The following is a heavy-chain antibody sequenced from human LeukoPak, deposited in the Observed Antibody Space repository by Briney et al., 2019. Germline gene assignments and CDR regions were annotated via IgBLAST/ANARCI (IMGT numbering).Heavy chain of an antibody. J-gene: IGHJ4*02. D-gene: IGHD3-16*01. CDR3: AREGVMKTKEVEGDY. CDR2: INSDGFSI. CDR1: GFTFSTYW. Sequence: GGSLKLSCAASGFTFSTYWMHWVRQAPGKGLVWVSRINSDGFSIAYADSVKGRFTISRDNAKNTLYLHMNSLRAEDTAVYYCAREGVMKTKEVEGDYWGQGTLVTVSS. V-gene: IGHV3-74*01.